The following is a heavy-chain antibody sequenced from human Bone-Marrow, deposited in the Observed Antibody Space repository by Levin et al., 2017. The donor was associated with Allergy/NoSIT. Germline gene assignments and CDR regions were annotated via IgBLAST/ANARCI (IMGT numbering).Heavy chain of an antibody. CDR2: IYHSGRK. Sequence: SETLSLTCAVSGGSISSDDYSWTWIRQPPGKGLEWIGYIYHSGRKFYNPSLKSRVTISVDTSTNQFSLKLTSVSAADTAVYYCARAAQSQSHPPLTNWFDSWGQGTLVTVAS. CDR3: ARAAQSQSHPPLTNWFDS. CDR1: GGSISSDDYS. V-gene: IGHV4-30-2*01. J-gene: IGHJ5*01. D-gene: IGHD4-11*01.